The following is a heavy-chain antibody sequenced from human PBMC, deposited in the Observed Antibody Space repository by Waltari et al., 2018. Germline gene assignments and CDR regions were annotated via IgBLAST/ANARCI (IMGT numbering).Heavy chain of an antibody. CDR2: ISSDGSVK. CDR3: ARDGGFDI. CDR1: GFSFGTYA. V-gene: IGHV3-30*01. D-gene: IGHD3-10*01. Sequence: QVQLLESRGGVVQPEKSLRLSCAASGFSFGTYAMHWVRQAPGKGLEWGAVISSDGSVKYYADSVRGRFTISRDNSKNTLYVEINSLRDEDTAVYYCARDGGFDIWGQGTMVTVSS. J-gene: IGHJ3*02.